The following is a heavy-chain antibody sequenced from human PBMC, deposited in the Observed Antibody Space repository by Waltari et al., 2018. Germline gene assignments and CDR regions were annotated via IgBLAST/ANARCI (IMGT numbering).Heavy chain of an antibody. Sequence: QVQLQESGPGLVKPSETLSLTCAVSGYSISSGYYWGWIRQPPGKGLEWIGSIYHSGSTYYNPSLKSRVTISVDTSKNQFSLKLSSVTAADTAVYYCNGGQVVATKWGQGTLVTVSS. CDR2: IYHSGST. D-gene: IGHD1-26*01. J-gene: IGHJ4*02. CDR1: GYSISSGYY. CDR3: NGGQVVATK. V-gene: IGHV4-38-2*01.